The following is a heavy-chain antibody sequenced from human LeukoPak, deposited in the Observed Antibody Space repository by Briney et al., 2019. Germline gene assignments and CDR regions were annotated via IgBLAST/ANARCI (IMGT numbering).Heavy chain of an antibody. CDR2: IIPIFGTA. V-gene: IGHV1-69*13. CDR1: GGTFSSYA. J-gene: IGHJ6*04. Sequence: SVKVSCKASGGTFSSYAISWVRQAPGQGLEWMGGIIPIFGTANYAQKFQGRVTITADESTSTAYMELSSLRSEDTAVYYCARGEMVRGVIEYYYYGMDVRGKGTTVTVSS. CDR3: ARGEMVRGVIEYYYYGMDV. D-gene: IGHD3-10*01.